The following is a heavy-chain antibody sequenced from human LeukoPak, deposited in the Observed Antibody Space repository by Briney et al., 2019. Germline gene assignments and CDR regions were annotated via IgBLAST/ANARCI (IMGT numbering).Heavy chain of an antibody. CDR2: INPNSGGT. Sequence: AASVKVSCKASGYTFTGYYMHWVRQAPGQGLEWMGWINPNSGGTNYAQKFQGRVTMTRDTSISTAYMELSRLRSDDTAVYYCARDLSGIAGYTYGRGIDYWGQGTLVTVSS. V-gene: IGHV1-2*02. CDR3: ARDLSGIAGYTYGRGIDY. J-gene: IGHJ4*02. CDR1: GYTFTGYY. D-gene: IGHD5-18*01.